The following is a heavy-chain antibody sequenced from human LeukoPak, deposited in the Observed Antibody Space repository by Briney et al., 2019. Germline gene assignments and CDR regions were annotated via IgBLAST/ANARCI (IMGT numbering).Heavy chain of an antibody. CDR2: IYYSGST. Sequence: SETLSLTCTVSGGSISSSSYYWGWIRQPPGKGLEWIGSIYYSGSTYYNPSLKSRVTISVDTSKNQFSLKLSSVTAADTAVYYCARQNCSSTSCRDAFDIWGQGTMVTVSS. CDR3: ARQNCSSTSCRDAFDI. V-gene: IGHV4-39*01. CDR1: GGSISSSSYY. D-gene: IGHD2-2*01. J-gene: IGHJ3*02.